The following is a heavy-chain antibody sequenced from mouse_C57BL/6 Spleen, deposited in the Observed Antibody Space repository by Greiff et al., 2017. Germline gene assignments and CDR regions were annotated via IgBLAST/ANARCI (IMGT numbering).Heavy chain of an antibody. V-gene: IGHV1-81*01. CDR1: GYTFTSYG. J-gene: IGHJ2*01. CDR3: AREGSSGYDFDY. D-gene: IGHD3-2*02. CDR2: IYPRSGNT. Sequence: QVQLQQSGAELARPGASVKLSCKASGYTFTSYGISWVKQRTGQGLEWIGEIYPRSGNTYYNEKFKGKATLTADKSSSTAYMQLRSLTSEDSAVYFCAREGSSGYDFDYWGQGTTLTVSS.